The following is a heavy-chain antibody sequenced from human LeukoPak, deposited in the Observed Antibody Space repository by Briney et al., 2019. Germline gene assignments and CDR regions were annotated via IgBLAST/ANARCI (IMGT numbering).Heavy chain of an antibody. D-gene: IGHD1-20*01. CDR1: GFTFSTYA. Sequence: PGGSLRLSCAASGFTFSTYAMSWVRQAPGKGLEWVSGFSGSGGTTYYADSVKGRFTISRDNSKNTLYLQMNSLRAEDTAIYYCAKVGDNWYYFDYWGQGTLVTVSS. CDR2: FSGSGGTT. CDR3: AKVGDNWYYFDY. J-gene: IGHJ4*02. V-gene: IGHV3-23*01.